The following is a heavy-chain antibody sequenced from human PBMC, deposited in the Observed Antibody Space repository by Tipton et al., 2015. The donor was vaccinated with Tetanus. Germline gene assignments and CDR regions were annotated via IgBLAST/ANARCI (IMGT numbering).Heavy chain of an antibody. D-gene: IGHD2/OR15-2a*01. V-gene: IGHV4-59*12. Sequence: PGLVKPSETLSLICTVSGGSMNSYYWSWIRQPPGKGLEWIGYIYYTGSTNYNPSLKSGVTISLDTSKNQFSLNLTSVTVADSAVYFCARVSRRNFYFDYWGPGAQVTVSS. CDR3: ARVSRRNFYFDY. J-gene: IGHJ4*02. CDR1: GGSMNSYY. CDR2: IYYTGST.